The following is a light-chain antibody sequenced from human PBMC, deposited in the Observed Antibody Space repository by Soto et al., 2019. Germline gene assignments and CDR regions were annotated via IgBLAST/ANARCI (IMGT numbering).Light chain of an antibody. CDR1: SSNIGSNS. CDR3: STWDDSLDGVV. J-gene: IGLJ2*01. CDR2: GNN. Sequence: QSVLTQPPSESRAPGQRVTISCSGSSSNIGSNSVNWYQQVAGTAPKLLIYGNNQRPSGVPHRFSDSKSGTSASLAISGLQSEDEADYYCSTWDDSLDGVVFGGGTKLTVL. V-gene: IGLV1-44*01.